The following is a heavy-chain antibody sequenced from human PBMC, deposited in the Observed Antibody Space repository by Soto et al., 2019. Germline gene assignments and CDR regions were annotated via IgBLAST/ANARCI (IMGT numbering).Heavy chain of an antibody. CDR3: VRVGPYYYDSSGYYYGWYFDY. CDR2: IYYSGST. Sequence: SETLSLTCTVSGGSISSGGYYWSWIRQHPGKGLEWIGYIYYSGSTYYNPSLKSRVTISVDTSKNQFSLKLSSVTAADTAVYYCVRVGPYYYDSSGYYYGWYFDYWGQGTLVTVSS. D-gene: IGHD3-22*01. J-gene: IGHJ4*02. CDR1: GGSISSGGYY. V-gene: IGHV4-31*02.